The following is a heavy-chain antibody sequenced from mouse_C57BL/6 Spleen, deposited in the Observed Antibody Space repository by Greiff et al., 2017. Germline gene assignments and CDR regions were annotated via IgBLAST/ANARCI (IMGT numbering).Heavy chain of an antibody. CDR3: AREVYDGYYLAWFAY. V-gene: IGHV1-82*01. Sequence: VQLQQSGPELVKPGASVKISCKASGYAFSSSWMNWVKQRPGKGLEWIGRIDPGDGDTNYNGKFKGKATLTADKSSSAAYMQLSSLTSEDSAVYFCAREVYDGYYLAWFAYWGQGTLVTVSA. CDR2: IDPGDGDT. D-gene: IGHD2-3*01. J-gene: IGHJ3*01. CDR1: GYAFSSSW.